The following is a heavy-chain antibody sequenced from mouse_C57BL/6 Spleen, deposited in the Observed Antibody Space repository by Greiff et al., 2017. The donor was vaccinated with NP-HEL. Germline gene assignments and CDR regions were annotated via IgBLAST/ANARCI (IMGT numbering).Heavy chain of an antibody. Sequence: VQLQQSGAELVRPGASVKLSCTASGFNIKDDYMHWVKQRPEQGLEWIGWIDPENGDTEYASKFQGKATITADTSSNTAYLQLSSLTSEDTAVYYCTTGDYGSPWFAYWGQGALVTVSA. CDR3: TTGDYGSPWFAY. CDR1: GFNIKDDY. CDR2: IDPENGDT. D-gene: IGHD1-1*01. V-gene: IGHV14-4*01. J-gene: IGHJ3*01.